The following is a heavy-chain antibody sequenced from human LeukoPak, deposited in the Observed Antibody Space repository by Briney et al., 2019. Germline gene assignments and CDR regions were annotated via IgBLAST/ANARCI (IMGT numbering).Heavy chain of an antibody. CDR1: GGTFSSYA. J-gene: IGHJ4*02. Sequence: ASVKVSCKAFGGTFSSYAISWVRQAPGQEREWMGRIIPMFGTANYAQKFQGRDTITTDEATSTAYRELSSLRSEDTAVDYCATGYSSGPYYFDFWGQGTLVTVSS. CDR2: IIPMFGTA. CDR3: ATGYSSGPYYFDF. D-gene: IGHD6-19*01. V-gene: IGHV1-69*05.